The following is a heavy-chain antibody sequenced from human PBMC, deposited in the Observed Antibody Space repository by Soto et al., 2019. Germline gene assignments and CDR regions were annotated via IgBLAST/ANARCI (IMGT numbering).Heavy chain of an antibody. D-gene: IGHD3-22*01. CDR3: ASTVQIIYYDSSGSRGYAFDI. V-gene: IGHV1-46*01. Sequence: ASVKVSCKASGYTFTSYYMHWVRQAPGQGLEWMGIINPSGGSTSYAQKFQGRVTMTRDTSTSTVYMELSSLRSEDTAVYYCASTVQIIYYDSSGSRGYAFDIWGQGTMVTVSS. CDR2: INPSGGST. CDR1: GYTFTSYY. J-gene: IGHJ3*02.